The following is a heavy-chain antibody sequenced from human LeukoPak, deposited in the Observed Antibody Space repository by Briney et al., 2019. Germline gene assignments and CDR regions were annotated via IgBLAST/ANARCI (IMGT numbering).Heavy chain of an antibody. V-gene: IGHV3-7*01. D-gene: IGHD3-10*01. Sequence: QSGGSLRLSCAASGFTFSSYWMSWVRQAPGKGLEWVANIKQDGSEKYYVDSVKGRFTISRDNAKNSLYLQMNSLRAEDTAVYYCARGKGGLLWFPVYYYGMDVWGQGTTVTVSS. J-gene: IGHJ6*02. CDR3: ARGKGGLLWFPVYYYGMDV. CDR1: GFTFSSYW. CDR2: IKQDGSEK.